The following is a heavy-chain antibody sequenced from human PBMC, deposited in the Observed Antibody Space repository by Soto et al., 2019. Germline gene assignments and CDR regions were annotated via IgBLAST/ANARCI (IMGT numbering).Heavy chain of an antibody. CDR2: IYWDDDK. V-gene: IGHV2-5*02. J-gene: IGHJ1*01. CDR1: GFSLSTSGVG. CDR3: ALMRVTMIVGAGHFHH. Sequence: QITLKESGPPLVKPSQTLTLTCTFSGFSLSTSGVGVGWIRQPPGKALEWLALIYWDDDKRYSPSLKSRLTITKATSKNQVVLTLTNVDPVDTATYYCALMRVTMIVGAGHFHHWGQGTLVTVSS. D-gene: IGHD3-22*01.